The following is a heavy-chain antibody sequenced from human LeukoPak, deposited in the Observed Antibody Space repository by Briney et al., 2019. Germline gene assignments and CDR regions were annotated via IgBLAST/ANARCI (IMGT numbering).Heavy chain of an antibody. CDR2: IYPGDSDT. CDR3: ARLIAVAGTGWFDP. Sequence: PGESLKISCKGSGYSFTSYWIGWARRMPGKGLEWMGIIYPGDSDTRYSPSFQGQVTISADKSISTAYLQWSSLKASDTAMYYCARLIAVAGTGWFDPWGQGTLVTVSS. CDR1: GYSFTSYW. J-gene: IGHJ5*02. V-gene: IGHV5-51*01. D-gene: IGHD6-19*01.